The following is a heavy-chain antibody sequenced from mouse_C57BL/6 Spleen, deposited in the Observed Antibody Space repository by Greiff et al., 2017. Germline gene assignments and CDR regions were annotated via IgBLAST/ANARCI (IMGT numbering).Heavy chain of an antibody. Sequence: QVQLQQPGAELVKPGASVQLSCKASGYTFTRYWMQWVKQRPGQGLEWIGEVDPSDSYTNYNQKFKGKATLTVDTSSSTAYMQLSSLTSEDSAVYYCASGWRGMDYWGQGTSVTVSS. CDR1: GYTFTRYW. V-gene: IGHV1-50*01. CDR3: ASGWRGMDY. D-gene: IGHD2-3*01. CDR2: VDPSDSYT. J-gene: IGHJ4*01.